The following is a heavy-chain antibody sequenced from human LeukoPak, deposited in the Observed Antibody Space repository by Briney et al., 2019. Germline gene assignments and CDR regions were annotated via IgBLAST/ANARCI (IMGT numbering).Heavy chain of an antibody. Sequence: GGSLRLSCAASGFTFSSYAMHWVRQAPGKGLEWVAVISYDGSNRYYADSVKGRFTISRDNSKNTLYLQMNSLRAEDTAVYYCARDPKKGSSFLFGYWGQGTLVTVSS. CDR1: GFTFSSYA. CDR2: ISYDGSNR. J-gene: IGHJ4*02. CDR3: ARDPKKGSSFLFGY. V-gene: IGHV3-30-3*01. D-gene: IGHD6-6*01.